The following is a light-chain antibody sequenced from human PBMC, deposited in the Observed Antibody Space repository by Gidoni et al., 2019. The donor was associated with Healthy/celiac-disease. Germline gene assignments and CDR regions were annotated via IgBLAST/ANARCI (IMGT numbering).Light chain of an antibody. Sequence: IVLTQSPATLSLSPGERATLSYRASQSVSSYFAWYQQKPGQAPRLLIYDASNRATGIPARFSGSGSGTDFSLTISSLEPEDFAVYYCQQRSNWPPVFTFGPGTKVDIK. J-gene: IGKJ3*01. CDR3: QQRSNWPPVFT. V-gene: IGKV3-11*01. CDR2: DAS. CDR1: QSVSSY.